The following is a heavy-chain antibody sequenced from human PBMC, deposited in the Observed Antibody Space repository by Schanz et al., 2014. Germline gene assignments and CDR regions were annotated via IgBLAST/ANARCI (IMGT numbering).Heavy chain of an antibody. Sequence: EVQLLESGGGLIQPGGSLRLSCAASGFIFGSSVMAWVRQAPGKGLEWVSGITGASDHIDYAESVKGRFTISRDNSKNTLYLQMDSLRAEDTAVYFCAKKVPAYNPFDSWGQGTPVTVSS. CDR3: AKKVPAYNPFDS. V-gene: IGHV3-23*01. D-gene: IGHD1-1*01. J-gene: IGHJ4*02. CDR2: ITGASDHI. CDR1: GFIFGSSV.